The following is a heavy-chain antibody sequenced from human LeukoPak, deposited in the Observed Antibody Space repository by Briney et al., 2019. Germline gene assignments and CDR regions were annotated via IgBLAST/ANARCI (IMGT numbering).Heavy chain of an antibody. CDR1: GASFSGYF. D-gene: IGHD4-17*01. V-gene: IGHV4-34*01. Sequence: SETLSLTCAVSGASFSGYFWNWVRQSPEKGLEWIGEIKYDGTTNYNPSLTSRVAMSIDKATNQFHLKVTSLTAADTAVYYCARGPDYYGDYISWFPDAFHIWGQGTLVSVSP. CDR2: IKYDGTT. CDR3: ARGPDYYGDYISWFPDAFHI. J-gene: IGHJ3*02.